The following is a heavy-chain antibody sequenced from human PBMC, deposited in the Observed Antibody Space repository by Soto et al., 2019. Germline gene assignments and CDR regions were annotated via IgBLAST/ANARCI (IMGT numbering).Heavy chain of an antibody. CDR1: GFSFGSSW. V-gene: IGHV3-7*04. J-gene: IGHJ3*02. D-gene: IGHD3-10*01. Sequence: EVQLVESGGDLVQPGGALRLSCAASGFSFGSSWMTWVRQAPGKGLEWVANIKKDGSKINYLDSVRGRFTVSRDNAKNSLYLEMNSLRDEDSALYYCASDVSPGISSLYLDAFDIWGQGTMVTVSS. CDR2: IKKDGSKI. CDR3: ASDVSPGISSLYLDAFDI.